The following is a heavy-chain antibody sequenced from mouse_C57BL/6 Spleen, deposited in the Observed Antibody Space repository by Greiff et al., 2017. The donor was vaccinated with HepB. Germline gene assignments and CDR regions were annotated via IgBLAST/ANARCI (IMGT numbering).Heavy chain of an antibody. J-gene: IGHJ4*01. CDR3: ARRAAQATNYAMDY. CDR1: GYTFTDYY. D-gene: IGHD3-2*02. V-gene: IGHV1-76*01. CDR2: FYPGSGNT. Sequence: VQLQQSGAELVRPGASVKLSCKASGYTFTDYYINWVKQRPGQGLEWIARFYPGSGNTYYNEKFKGKATLTAEKSSSTAYMQLSSLTSEDSAVYFCARRAAQATNYAMDYWGQGTSVTVSS.